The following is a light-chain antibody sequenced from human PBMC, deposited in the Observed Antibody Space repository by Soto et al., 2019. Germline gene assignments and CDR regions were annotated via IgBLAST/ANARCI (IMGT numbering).Light chain of an antibody. V-gene: IGKV1-9*01. CDR3: QQVNTYPLT. Sequence: DIQLTQSPSFLSASVGDRVIITCRASQGISSYLAWYQQKPGKAPNLLIYAASPLQTGVPSRFSGSGSGTEFTLTINSLQPEDFATYYCQQVNTYPLTFGPGTKVDTK. CDR2: AAS. J-gene: IGKJ3*01. CDR1: QGISSY.